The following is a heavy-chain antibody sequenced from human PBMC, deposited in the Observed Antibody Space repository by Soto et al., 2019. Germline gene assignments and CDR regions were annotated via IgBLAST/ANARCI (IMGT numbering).Heavy chain of an antibody. CDR3: AREITLGAFDI. Sequence: QVQLVESGGGVVQPGRSLRLSCAASGFTFSSYAMHWVRQAPGKGLEWVAVISYVGSNKYYADSVKGRFTISRDNSKNTLYLQMNSLRAEDTAVYYCAREITLGAFDIWGQGTMVTVSS. V-gene: IGHV3-30-3*01. CDR1: GFTFSSYA. D-gene: IGHD3-16*01. J-gene: IGHJ3*02. CDR2: ISYVGSNK.